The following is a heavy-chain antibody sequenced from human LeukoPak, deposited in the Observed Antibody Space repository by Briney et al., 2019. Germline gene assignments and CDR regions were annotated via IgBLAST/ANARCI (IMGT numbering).Heavy chain of an antibody. V-gene: IGHV1-69*10. CDR2: IISIHCIA. Sequence: SVTVSCKGTVGTFSSYTISWVRQAPGQGLEWIGWIISIHCIANYAHKFQGRLTLTAEKSTSTVYMELSKLRSERRDVYYCARGTYYYDSSGSNARWDYFDYWGQGALVTVSS. J-gene: IGHJ4*02. CDR1: VGTFSSYT. D-gene: IGHD3-22*01. CDR3: ARGTYYYDSSGSNARWDYFDY.